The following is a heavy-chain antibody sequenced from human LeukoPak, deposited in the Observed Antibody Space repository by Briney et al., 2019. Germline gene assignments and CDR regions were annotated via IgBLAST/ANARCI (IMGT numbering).Heavy chain of an antibody. J-gene: IGHJ1*01. CDR3: ARCDGCPRAAEYFQH. V-gene: IGHV4-59*01. CDR2: IYYSGST. CDR1: GGSISSYY. D-gene: IGHD5-24*01. Sequence: SETLSLTCTVSGGSISSYYWSWIRQPPGKGLEWLGYIYYSGSTNYNPSLKSRVTISADTSKNQFSLKLSSVTAADTAVYYCARCDGCPRAAEYFQHWGQGTLVTVSS.